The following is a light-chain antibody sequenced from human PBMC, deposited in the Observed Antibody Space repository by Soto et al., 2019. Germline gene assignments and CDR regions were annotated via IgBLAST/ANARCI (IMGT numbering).Light chain of an antibody. Sequence: QSALTQPASVSGSPGQSITISCTGTSSDVGSYNYVSWYQQYPGKAPKLMIYDVSNRPSGVSYRFAGSKSGNTASLTISGFQAEDEADYYCSSYTTSSTHVVFGVGTKLTVL. CDR1: SSDVGSYNY. J-gene: IGLJ2*01. CDR3: SSYTTSSTHVV. V-gene: IGLV2-14*01. CDR2: DVS.